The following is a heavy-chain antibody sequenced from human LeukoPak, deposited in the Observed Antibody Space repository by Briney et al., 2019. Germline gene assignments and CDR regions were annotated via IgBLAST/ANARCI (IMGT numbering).Heavy chain of an antibody. CDR1: GFTLSSYD. D-gene: IGHD3-22*01. CDR2: IGTAGDP. CDR3: ARGSYYDRSGYYYALFDY. J-gene: IGHJ4*02. V-gene: IGHV3-13*05. Sequence: GGSLRLSCAASGFTLSSYDMHWVRQATGKGLEWVSAIGTAGDPYYPGSVKGRFTISRENAKNSLYLQMNSLRAGDTAVYYCARGSYYDRSGYYYALFDYWGQGTLVTVSS.